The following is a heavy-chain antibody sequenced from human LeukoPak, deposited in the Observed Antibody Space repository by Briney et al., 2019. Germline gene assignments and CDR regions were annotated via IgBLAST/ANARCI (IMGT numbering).Heavy chain of an antibody. CDR1: GFTFSSYG. Sequence: GGALGLSCAASGFTFSSYGMSWLRQAPGKGLEWVSAISGSGGSTYYADSVKGRFTISRDNSKDTLYLQMNSLRAEDTAVYYCAKVPMVRGVIMGYYYYTDVWGKGTTVTISS. V-gene: IGHV3-23*01. J-gene: IGHJ6*03. D-gene: IGHD3-10*01. CDR2: ISGSGGST. CDR3: AKVPMVRGVIMGYYYYTDV.